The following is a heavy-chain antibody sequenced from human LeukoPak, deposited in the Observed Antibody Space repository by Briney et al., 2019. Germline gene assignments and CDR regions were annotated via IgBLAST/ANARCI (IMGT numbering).Heavy chain of an antibody. D-gene: IGHD3-10*01. CDR1: GYTFTSYG. J-gene: IGHJ4*02. V-gene: IGHV1-18*03. CDR2: ISAYNGNS. CDR3: ARGGSFGTY. Sequence: GASVKVSCKASGYTFTSYGISWVRQAPGQGLEWMGWISAYNGNSKYAQKFQARITLTTDTSTSTAYMELRSLRSDDMAVYYCARGGSFGTYWGQGTLVTVSS.